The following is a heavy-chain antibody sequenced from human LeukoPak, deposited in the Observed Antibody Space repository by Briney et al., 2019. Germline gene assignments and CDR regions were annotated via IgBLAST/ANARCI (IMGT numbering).Heavy chain of an antibody. V-gene: IGHV3-23*01. D-gene: IGHD6-6*01. CDR2: ISGSGGST. Sequence: GGSLRLSCAASGFTFSNAWVSWVRQAPGKGLEWVSAISGSGGSTYYADSVKGRFTISRDNSKNTLYLQMNSLRAEDTAVYYCAKLQYSRPGNYWGQGTLVTVSS. J-gene: IGHJ4*02. CDR1: GFTFSNAW. CDR3: AKLQYSRPGNY.